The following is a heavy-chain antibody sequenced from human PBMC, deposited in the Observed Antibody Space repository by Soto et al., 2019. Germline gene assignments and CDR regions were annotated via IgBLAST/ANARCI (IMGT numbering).Heavy chain of an antibody. CDR2: TSVDNGVT. Sequence: QVQLVQSGTEVKRPGASVRLSCKASNYTFCSYGIAWVRQAPGQGLELVGWTSVDNGVTNYAQEFQGRVTMTADTSATTAYIELRSMTADVQAVYYCARGEVPIVRAFIHKSWGMDVWGQGTTV. V-gene: IGHV1-18*01. J-gene: IGHJ6*02. CDR3: ARGEVPIVRAFIHKSWGMDV. CDR1: NYTFCSYG. D-gene: IGHD3-10*01.